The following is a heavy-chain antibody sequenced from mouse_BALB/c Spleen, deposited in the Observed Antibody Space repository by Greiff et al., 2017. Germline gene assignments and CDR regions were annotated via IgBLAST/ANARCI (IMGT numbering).Heavy chain of an antibody. V-gene: IGHV5-9-4*01. D-gene: IGHD3-2*01. Sequence: EVNVVESGGGLVKPGGSLKLSCAASGFTFSSYAMSWVRQSPEKRLEWVAEISSGGSYTYYPDTVTGRFTISRDNAKNTLYLEMSSLRSEDTAMYYCARADSSGPAMDYWGQGTSVTVSS. CDR1: GFTFSSYA. CDR3: ARADSSGPAMDY. J-gene: IGHJ4*01. CDR2: ISSGGSYT.